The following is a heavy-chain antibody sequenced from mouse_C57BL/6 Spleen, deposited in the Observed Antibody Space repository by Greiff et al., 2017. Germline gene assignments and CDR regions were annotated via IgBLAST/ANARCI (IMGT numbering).Heavy chain of an antibody. CDR3: ARPVVAKGFAY. CDR2: INPNNGGT. CDR1: GYTFTDYY. J-gene: IGHJ3*01. V-gene: IGHV1-26*01. Sequence: EVQLQQSGPELVKPGASVKISCKASGYTFTDYYMNWVKQSHGQSLEWIGDINPNNGGTSYNQKFKGKATLTVDKSSSTAYMELRSLTSEDSAVYYCARPVVAKGFAYWGQGTLVTVSA. D-gene: IGHD1-1*01.